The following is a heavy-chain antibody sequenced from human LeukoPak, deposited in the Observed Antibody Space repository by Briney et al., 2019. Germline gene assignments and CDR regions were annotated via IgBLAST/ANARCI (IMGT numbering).Heavy chain of an antibody. Sequence: AGGSLRLSCAASRFTFSTYTMNWVRQAPGKGLEWVSSISTSGSYIYYADSVKGRFTISRDNANSSLYLQMNSLRAEDTAMYYCARGEGDTAMGYWGQGTLVTVSS. J-gene: IGHJ4*02. D-gene: IGHD5-18*01. V-gene: IGHV3-21*01. CDR3: ARGEGDTAMGY. CDR2: ISTSGSYI. CDR1: RFTFSTYT.